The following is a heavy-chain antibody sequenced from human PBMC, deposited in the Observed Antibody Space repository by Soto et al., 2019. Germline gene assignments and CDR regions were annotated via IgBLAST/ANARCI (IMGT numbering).Heavy chain of an antibody. Sequence: EVQLLESEGSLVQPGGSLRLSCAASGFTFSSYAMSWVRQAPGKGLEWVSAISGSGGSTYYADSVKGRFTISRDNSKNTLYLQMNSLRAEDTAVYYGATPPYYYDSSGYYHRFLDYYYGMDVWGQGTTVTVSS. CDR3: ATPPYYYDSSGYYHRFLDYYYGMDV. J-gene: IGHJ6*02. D-gene: IGHD3-22*01. CDR1: GFTFSSYA. V-gene: IGHV3-23*01. CDR2: ISGSGGST.